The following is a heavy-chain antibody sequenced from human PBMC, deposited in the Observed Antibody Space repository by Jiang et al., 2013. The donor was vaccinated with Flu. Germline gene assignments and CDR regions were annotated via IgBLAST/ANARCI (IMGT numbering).Heavy chain of an antibody. J-gene: IGHJ4*02. V-gene: IGHV3-23*01. CDR2: ISGSGGST. D-gene: IGHD4-11*01. CDR1: GFTFSSYA. CDR3: AKDVMTTHYLYFDY. Sequence: SGFTFSSYAMSWVRQAPGKGLEWVSAISGSGGSTYYADSVKGRFTISRDNSKNTLYLQMNSLRAEDTAVYYCAKDVMTTHYLYFDYWGQGTLVTVSS.